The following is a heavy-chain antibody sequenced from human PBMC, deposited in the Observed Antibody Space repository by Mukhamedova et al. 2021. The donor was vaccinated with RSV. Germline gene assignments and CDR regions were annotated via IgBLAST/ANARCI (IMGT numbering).Heavy chain of an antibody. Sequence: STYYNPSLKSRVTISVDTSKNQFSLKLSSVTAADTAVYYCARHRLMGLVPDAIGYWGQGTLVTVSS. D-gene: IGHD2-2*01. CDR3: ARHRLMGLVPDAIGY. CDR2: ST. J-gene: IGHJ4*02. V-gene: IGHV4-39*01.